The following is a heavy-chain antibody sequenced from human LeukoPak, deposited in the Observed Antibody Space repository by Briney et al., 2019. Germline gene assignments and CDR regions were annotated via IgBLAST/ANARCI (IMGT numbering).Heavy chain of an antibody. CDR2: IGPTGSDR. J-gene: IGHJ6*03. CDR1: GLTFSTSG. D-gene: IGHD3-3*01. V-gene: IGHV3-21*01. Sequence: GGSLRLSCTASGLTFSTSGFNWVRQAPGKGLEWVASIGPTGSDRYHADSIKGRFTISRDNAKNSLYLQMNSLRAEDTAVYYCARKTYYDFWSGYYPYYYYYMDVWGKGTTVTVSS. CDR3: ARKTYYDFWSGYYPYYYYYMDV.